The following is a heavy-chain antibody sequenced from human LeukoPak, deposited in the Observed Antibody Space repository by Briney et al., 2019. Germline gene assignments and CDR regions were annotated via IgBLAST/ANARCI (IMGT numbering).Heavy chain of an antibody. CDR1: GFTFSSYA. J-gene: IGHJ5*02. V-gene: IGHV3-23*01. CDR2: ISGSGGST. D-gene: IGHD6-13*01. CDR3: ANPLWQQPEHNWFDP. Sequence: GGSLRLSCAASGFTFSSYALSWVRQAPGKGLEWVSAISGSGGSTYYADSVKGRFTISRDNSKNTLYLQRNSLRAEDTAVYYCANPLWQQPEHNWFDPWGQGTLVTVSS.